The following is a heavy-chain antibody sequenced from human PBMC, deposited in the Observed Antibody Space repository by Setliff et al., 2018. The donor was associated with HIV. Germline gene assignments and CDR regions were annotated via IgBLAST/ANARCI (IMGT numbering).Heavy chain of an antibody. CDR1: GYSISSGYY. CDR3: ARQVGSQYSYWAYYFDS. D-gene: IGHD5-18*01. CDR2: IYHNGIT. Sequence: KPSETLSLTCGVSGYSISSGYYWGWIRQPPGKGLEWIGSIYHNGITYYNPSLKSRVTISLDTSTNRFSLKLNSVTAADTAIYYCARQVGSQYSYWAYYFDSWGQGALVTVSS. J-gene: IGHJ4*02. V-gene: IGHV4-38-2*01.